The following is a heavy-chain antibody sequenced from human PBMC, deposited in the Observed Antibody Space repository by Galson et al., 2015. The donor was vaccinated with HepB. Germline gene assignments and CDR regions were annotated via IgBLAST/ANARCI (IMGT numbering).Heavy chain of an antibody. CDR2: TYYRSKWYD. J-gene: IGHJ4*02. D-gene: IGHD3-3*01. CDR3: ARLPFTIFGVVIDY. V-gene: IGHV6-1*01. Sequence: CAISGDSVSSDSTAWNWIRQSPSRGLEWLGSTYYRSKWYDSFAISVRGRMTINPDTSKNQFSLKLSSVTAADTAVYYCARLPFTIFGVVIDYWGQGTLVTVSS. CDR1: GDSVSSDSTA.